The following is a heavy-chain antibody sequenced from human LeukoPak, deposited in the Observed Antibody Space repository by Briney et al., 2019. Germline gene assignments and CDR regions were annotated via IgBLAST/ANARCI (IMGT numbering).Heavy chain of an antibody. CDR1: GFTFSSYS. CDR2: ISSSSSYI. CDR3: ARVADDYYYMDV. J-gene: IGHJ6*03. D-gene: IGHD6-25*01. V-gene: IGHV3-21*01. Sequence: PGGSLRLSCAASGFTFSSYSMSWVRQAPGKGLEWVSSISSSSSYIYYADSVKGRFTISRDNAKNSLFLQMNSLRAEDTAVYYCARVADDYYYMDVWGKGTTVTVSS.